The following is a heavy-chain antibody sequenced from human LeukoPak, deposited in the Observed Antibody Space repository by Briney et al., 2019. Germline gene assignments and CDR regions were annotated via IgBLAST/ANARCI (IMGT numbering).Heavy chain of an antibody. CDR3: ARLVAARLSWFDP. CDR1: GYTFTSYD. Sequence: ASVKVSCKASGYTFTSYDINWVRQATGQGLEWMGWMNPNSGNTGYAQKFQGRVTMTRNTSISTAYMELSSQSSEDTAVYYCARLVAARLSWFDPWGQGTLVTVSS. CDR2: MNPNSGNT. V-gene: IGHV1-8*01. J-gene: IGHJ5*02. D-gene: IGHD6-6*01.